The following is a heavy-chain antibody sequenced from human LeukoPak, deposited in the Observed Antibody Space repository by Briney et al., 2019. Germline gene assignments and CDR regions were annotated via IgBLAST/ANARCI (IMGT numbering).Heavy chain of an antibody. D-gene: IGHD3-3*01. CDR3: ARAPSGITIFGVVILYYGMDV. V-gene: IGHV1-24*01. J-gene: IGHJ6*02. Sequence: ASVKVSCKVSGYTLTELSMHWVRQAPGKGLEWVGGFDPEDGETIYAQKFQGRVTMTEDTSTDTAYMELSSLRSEDTAVYYCARAPSGITIFGVVILYYGMDVWGQGTTVTVSS. CDR2: FDPEDGET. CDR1: GYTLTELS.